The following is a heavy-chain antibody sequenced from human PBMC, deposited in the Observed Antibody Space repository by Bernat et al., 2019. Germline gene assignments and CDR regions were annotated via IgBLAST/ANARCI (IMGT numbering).Heavy chain of an antibody. J-gene: IGHJ4*02. Sequence: QVQLQQSGPGLVKPSQTLSLTCAISGDTVSSNSAAWNWIRQSPSRGLEWLGRTYYRSKWYYDYAVSVKSRNTTNPDTSKSQFSLQLSSVPPEDTAVYDCTRGFRGGVGGFDYWGQGTLVTVSS. CDR3: TRGFRGGVGGFDY. CDR1: GDTVSSNSAA. CDR2: TYYRSKWYY. V-gene: IGHV6-1*01. D-gene: IGHD1-26*01.